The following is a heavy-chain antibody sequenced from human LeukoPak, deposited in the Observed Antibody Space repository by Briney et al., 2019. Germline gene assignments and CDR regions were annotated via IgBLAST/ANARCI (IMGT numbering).Heavy chain of an antibody. Sequence: GGSLRLSCAASGFTFSSYAMHWVRQAPGKGLEWVAVISYDGSNKYYADSVKGRFTISRDNSKNTLYLQMNSLRAEDTAVYYCAREVPPPRRDFDYWGQGTLVTVAS. CDR3: AREVPPPRRDFDY. CDR1: GFTFSSYA. D-gene: IGHD2-2*01. CDR2: ISYDGSNK. J-gene: IGHJ4*02. V-gene: IGHV3-30-3*01.